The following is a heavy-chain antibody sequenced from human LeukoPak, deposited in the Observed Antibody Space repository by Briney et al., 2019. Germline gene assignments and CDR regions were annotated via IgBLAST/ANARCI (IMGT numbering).Heavy chain of an antibody. CDR3: VRNGGSFDY. CDR1: GFTFTNHW. J-gene: IGHJ4*02. V-gene: IGHV3-7*01. Sequence: PGGSLRLSCAASGFTFTNHWMSWVRQAPGKGLEWVANIKQDGSEKYYVDSAKGRFTISRGNAKNSLNLQMNSLRAEDTAVYYCVRNGGSFDYWGQGTLVTVSS. CDR2: IKQDGSEK. D-gene: IGHD3-10*01.